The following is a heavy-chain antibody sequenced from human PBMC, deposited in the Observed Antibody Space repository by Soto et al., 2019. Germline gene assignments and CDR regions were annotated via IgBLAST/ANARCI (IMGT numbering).Heavy chain of an antibody. CDR1: GGSISSYY. Sequence: SETLSLTCTVSGGSISSYYWSWIRQPPGKGLEWIGYIYYSGSTNYNPSLKSRVTISVDTSKNQFSLKLSSVTAADTAVYYCARSVYDYIWGSYRPDFDYWGQGTLVTVSS. CDR2: IYYSGST. D-gene: IGHD3-16*02. J-gene: IGHJ4*02. V-gene: IGHV4-59*01. CDR3: ARSVYDYIWGSYRPDFDY.